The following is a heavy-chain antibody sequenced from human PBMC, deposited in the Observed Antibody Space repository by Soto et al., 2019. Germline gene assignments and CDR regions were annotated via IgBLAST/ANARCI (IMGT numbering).Heavy chain of an antibody. D-gene: IGHD4-17*01. CDR2: ISSSSDYI. J-gene: IGHJ6*02. Sequence: APLVESGGGLVKPGGSLRLSCAASGFIISSFSMNWVRQAPGKGLEWVSSISSSSDYIYYSDSVRGRFTISRDNAKNSLYLQMNSLRAEDTAVYYCARVMSMTTVTTDVWGQGTTVTVSS. CDR3: ARVMSMTTVTTDV. CDR1: GFIISSFS. V-gene: IGHV3-21*01.